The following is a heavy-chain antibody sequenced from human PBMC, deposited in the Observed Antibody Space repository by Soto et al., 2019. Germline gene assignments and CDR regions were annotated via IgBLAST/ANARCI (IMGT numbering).Heavy chain of an antibody. CDR3: ARGRYGDY. CDR2: ISAHNGNT. J-gene: IGHJ4*02. Sequence: QIHLVQSGAEVKKPGASVKVSCKGSGYGFTTYGITWVRQAPGQGLEWMAWISAHNGNTNYAQKLQGRVTVTRDTSTSTAYMGRRSPRSDDPAVYYCARGRYGDYWGQGALVTVSS. D-gene: IGHD1-1*01. V-gene: IGHV1-18*01. CDR1: GYGFTTYG.